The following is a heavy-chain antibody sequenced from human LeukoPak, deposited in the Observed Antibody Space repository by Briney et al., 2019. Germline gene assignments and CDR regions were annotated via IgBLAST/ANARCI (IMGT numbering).Heavy chain of an antibody. Sequence: ASVTVSFKASGGTFNSYAISWVRQAPGQGLEWMGGIIPIFGTANYAQKFQGRVTITTDESTSTAYMELSSLRSEDTAVYYCASTTVVTRPFDYWGQGTLVTVSS. CDR3: ASTTVVTRPFDY. D-gene: IGHD4-23*01. J-gene: IGHJ4*02. CDR2: IIPIFGTA. CDR1: GGTFNSYA. V-gene: IGHV1-69*05.